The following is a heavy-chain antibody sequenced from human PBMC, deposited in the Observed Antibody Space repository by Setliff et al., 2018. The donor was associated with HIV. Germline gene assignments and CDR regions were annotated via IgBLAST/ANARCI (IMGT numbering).Heavy chain of an antibody. CDR2: IYYSGST. J-gene: IGHJ5*02. D-gene: IGHD2-15*01. V-gene: IGHV4-39*01. Sequence: PSETLSLTCTVSGGSISSSSYYWAWVRQPPGKGLEWIGSIYYSGSTSYNPSLKSRVTISVDTSKNQFSLKLRSVTAADTAVYYCARRRGYCSGGTCYSGGYWFDPWGQGTPVTVSS. CDR3: ARRRGYCSGGTCYSGGYWFDP. CDR1: GGSISSSSYY.